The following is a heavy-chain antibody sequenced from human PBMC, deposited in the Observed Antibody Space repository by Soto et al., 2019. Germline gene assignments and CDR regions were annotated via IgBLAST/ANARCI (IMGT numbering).Heavy chain of an antibody. CDR3: ARDSSGYYDSSGYYSARGAFDY. D-gene: IGHD3-22*01. J-gene: IGHJ4*02. CDR2: ISSSSSTI. CDR1: GFTFSSYS. V-gene: IGHV3-48*02. Sequence: GGSLRLSCAASGFTFSSYSMNWVRQAPGKGLEWVSYISSSSSTIYYADSLKGRFTISRDNAKNSLYLQMNSLRDEDTAVYYCARDSSGYYDSSGYYSARGAFDYWGQGTLVTVSS.